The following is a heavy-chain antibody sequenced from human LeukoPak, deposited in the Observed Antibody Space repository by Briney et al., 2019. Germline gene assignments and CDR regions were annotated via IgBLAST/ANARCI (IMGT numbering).Heavy chain of an antibody. D-gene: IGHD3-22*01. V-gene: IGHV4-4*07. CDR2: IYTSGTT. J-gene: IGHJ5*02. CDR1: GGSISGYY. Sequence: SETLSLTCTVSGGSISGYYWSWIRQPAGKGLEWIWHIYTSGTTNYNPSLKSRVTMSIDTSKNQFSLKLSAVTAADTAVYYGAREGSSAYAWFDPWGQGTLVTVSS. CDR3: AREGSSAYAWFDP.